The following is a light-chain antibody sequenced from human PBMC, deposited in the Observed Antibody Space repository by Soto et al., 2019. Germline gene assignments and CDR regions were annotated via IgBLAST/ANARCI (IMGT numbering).Light chain of an antibody. CDR1: QSMSSW. V-gene: IGKV1-5*01. Sequence: DIQMTQSPSTLSASVGDRVTITCRASQSMSSWLAWYQQKPGKAPKLLIYDASSLESGVPSRFSGSGSGTKFTLTISSLQPDDFATYYCQHCWTFGQGTKVDIK. CDR3: QHCWT. CDR2: DAS. J-gene: IGKJ1*01.